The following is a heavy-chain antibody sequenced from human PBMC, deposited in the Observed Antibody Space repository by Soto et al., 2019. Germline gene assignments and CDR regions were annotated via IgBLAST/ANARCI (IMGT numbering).Heavy chain of an antibody. D-gene: IGHD3-10*01. CDR1: GGSISSSNW. CDR2: IYHSGST. Sequence: SETLSLTCAVSGGSISSSNWWSWVRQPPGKGLEWIGEIYHSGSTNYNPSLKCRVTISVDKSKNQFSLKLSSVTAADTAVYYCARGRSGFFRYFDYWGQGTLVTVSS. V-gene: IGHV4-4*02. CDR3: ARGRSGFFRYFDY. J-gene: IGHJ4*02.